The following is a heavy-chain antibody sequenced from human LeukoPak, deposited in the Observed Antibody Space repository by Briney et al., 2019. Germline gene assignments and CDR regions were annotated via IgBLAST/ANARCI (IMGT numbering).Heavy chain of an antibody. D-gene: IGHD3-22*01. CDR1: GYTFTGYY. V-gene: IGHV1-2*06. J-gene: IGHJ4*02. CDR3: ATDAYYYDSSGYSTSVHYFDY. Sequence: ASVKVSCKASGYTFTGYYMHWVRQAPGHGLEWMGRINPNSVGTNYAQKFQGRVTMTRDTSISTAYMELSRLRSDDTAVYYCATDAYYYDSSGYSTSVHYFDYWGQGTLVTVSS. CDR2: INPNSVGT.